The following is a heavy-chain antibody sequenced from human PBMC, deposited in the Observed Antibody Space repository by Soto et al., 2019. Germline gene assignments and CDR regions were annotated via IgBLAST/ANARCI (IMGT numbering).Heavy chain of an antibody. CDR1: GFTFSSYS. D-gene: IGHD4-17*01. J-gene: IGHJ6*02. V-gene: IGHV3-21*01. CDR3: ARDRVLRVTTSHYYYGMDV. CDR2: ISSSSSYI. Sequence: GGSLRLSCAASGFTFSSYSMNWVRQAPGKGLEWVSSISSSSSYIYYADSVKGRFTISRDNAKNSLYLQMNSLRAEDTAVYYCARDRVLRVTTSHYYYGMDVWGQGTTVTVSS.